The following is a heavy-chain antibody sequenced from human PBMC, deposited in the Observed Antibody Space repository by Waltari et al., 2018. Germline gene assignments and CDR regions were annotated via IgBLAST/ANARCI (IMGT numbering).Heavy chain of an antibody. CDR3: ARDNYDYRRVSYFDY. CDR1: GGSISSSSYY. J-gene: IGHJ4*02. Sequence: QLQLQESGPGLVKPSETLSLTCTVSGGSISSSSYYWGWIRQPPGKGLEWIGSIYYSGSTYYNPSLKSRVTISVDTSKNQFSLKLSSVTAADTAVYYCARDNYDYRRVSYFDYWGQGTLVTVSS. D-gene: IGHD4-4*01. V-gene: IGHV4-39*01. CDR2: IYYSGST.